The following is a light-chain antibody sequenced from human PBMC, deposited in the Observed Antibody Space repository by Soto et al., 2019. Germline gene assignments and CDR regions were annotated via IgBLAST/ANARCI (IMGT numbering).Light chain of an antibody. J-gene: IGKJ5*01. CDR3: QQYKNWPL. V-gene: IGKV3-15*01. CDR1: QSVSSSY. CDR2: GAS. Sequence: EIVLTHSPGTLSLSPGERATLSCRASQSVSSSYLAWYQQKPGQAPRLLLYGASTRATGIPVRFSGSGFGTEFTLTISSLQSEDFAVYYCQQYKNWPLFGQGTRLEIK.